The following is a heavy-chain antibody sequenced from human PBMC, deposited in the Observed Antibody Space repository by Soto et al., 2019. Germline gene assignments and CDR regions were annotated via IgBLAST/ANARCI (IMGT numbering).Heavy chain of an antibody. V-gene: IGHV3-64*01. CDR2: ISSNGGST. D-gene: IGHD4-4*01. Sequence: GGSLRLSCAASGFTFSSYARHWVRQAPGKGLEYVSAISSNGGSTYYANSVKGRFTISRDNSKNTLYLQMGSLRAEDMAVYYCARVGVTTLSWSIDYYYYMDVWGKGTTVTVSS. CDR3: ARVGVTTLSWSIDYYYYMDV. CDR1: GFTFSSYA. J-gene: IGHJ6*03.